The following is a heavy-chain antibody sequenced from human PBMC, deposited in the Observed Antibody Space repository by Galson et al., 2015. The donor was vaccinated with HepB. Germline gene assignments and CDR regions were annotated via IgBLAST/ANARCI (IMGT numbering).Heavy chain of an antibody. CDR3: VRVRTGTSCYDF. Sequence: CTVSGGSIRNADSHWSWIRQHPGKGLEWIGYIAYHGGTSYNPSLRSRTTISTDTSKNQYSLRLNFVTAADTAVYYCVRVRTGTSCYDFWGQGTLVTVSS. D-gene: IGHD1-1*01. CDR2: IAYHGGT. J-gene: IGHJ4*02. V-gene: IGHV4-30-4*01. CDR1: GGSIRNADSH.